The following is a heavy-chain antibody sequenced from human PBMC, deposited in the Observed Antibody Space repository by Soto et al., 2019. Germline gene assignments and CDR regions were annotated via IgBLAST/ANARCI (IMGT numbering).Heavy chain of an antibody. CDR1: GYTFTSYG. J-gene: IGHJ5*02. V-gene: IGHV1-18*01. Sequence: ASVKVSCKASGYTFTSYGISWVRQAPGQGLEWMGWISACNGNTNYAQKLQGRVTMTTDTSTSTAYMELRSLRSDDTAVYYCARDAAGYCSGGSCYSDDNWFDPWGQGTLVTVSS. D-gene: IGHD2-15*01. CDR3: ARDAAGYCSGGSCYSDDNWFDP. CDR2: ISACNGNT.